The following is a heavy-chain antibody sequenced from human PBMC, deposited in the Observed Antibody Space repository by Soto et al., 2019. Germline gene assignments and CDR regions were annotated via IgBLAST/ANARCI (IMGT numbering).Heavy chain of an antibody. CDR1: GGSISSGGYY. CDR2: IYYGGST. J-gene: IGHJ3*02. D-gene: IGHD2-15*01. V-gene: IGHV4-31*03. CDR3: ARDYKGSVAANDAFDI. Sequence: SETLSLTCTVSGGSISSGGYYWSWIRQHPGKGLEWIGYIYYGGSTYYNPSLKSRVTISVDTSKNQFSLKLSSVTAADTAVYYCARDYKGSVAANDAFDIWDQGTMVTVSS.